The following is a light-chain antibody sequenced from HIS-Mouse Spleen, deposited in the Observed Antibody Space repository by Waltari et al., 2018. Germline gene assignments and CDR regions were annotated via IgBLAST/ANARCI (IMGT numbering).Light chain of an antibody. CDR3: CSYAGSSTSVV. Sequence: QSALTQPAPVSGSPGQSIPISCTGTSSYVVTYNLASWYQQHPCKAPKLMIYEGSKRPSGVSNRFSGSQSGNTASLTISGLQAEDEADYYCCSYAGSSTSVVFGGGTKLTVL. J-gene: IGLJ2*01. CDR2: EGS. CDR1: SSYVVTYNL. V-gene: IGLV2-23*01.